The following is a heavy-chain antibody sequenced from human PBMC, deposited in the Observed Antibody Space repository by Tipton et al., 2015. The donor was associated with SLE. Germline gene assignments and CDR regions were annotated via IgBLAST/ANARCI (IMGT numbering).Heavy chain of an antibody. CDR1: GFTFSDYY. CDR2: ISSSGSTI. Sequence: SLRLSCAASGFTFSDYYMSWIRQAPGKGLEWVSYISSSGSTIYYADSVKGRFTISRDNAKNSLYLQMNSLRAEDTAVYYCARGIVVVVAATGPNWFDPWGQGTLVTVSS. D-gene: IGHD2-15*01. V-gene: IGHV3-11*01. J-gene: IGHJ5*02. CDR3: ARGIVVVVAATGPNWFDP.